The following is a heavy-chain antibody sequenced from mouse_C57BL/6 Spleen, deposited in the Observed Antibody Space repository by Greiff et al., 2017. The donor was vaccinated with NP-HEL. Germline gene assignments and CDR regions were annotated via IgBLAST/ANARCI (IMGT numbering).Heavy chain of an antibody. CDR3: ESLNWVYAMDY. J-gene: IGHJ4*01. Sequence: EVQVVESGGGLVKPGGSLKLSCAASGFTFSDYGMHWVRQAPEKGLEWVAYISSGSSTIYYADTVKGRFTISRDNDKNTLFLQMTSLRFEDTAMYYCESLNWVYAMDYWGQGTSVTVSS. CDR2: ISSGSSTI. D-gene: IGHD4-1*02. CDR1: GFTFSDYG. V-gene: IGHV5-17*01.